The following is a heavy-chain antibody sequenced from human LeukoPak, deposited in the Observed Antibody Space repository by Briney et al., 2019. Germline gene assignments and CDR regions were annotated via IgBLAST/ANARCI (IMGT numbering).Heavy chain of an antibody. CDR1: GGTFSSYA. CDR3: ARDANPFTMIRGVFDY. J-gene: IGHJ4*02. V-gene: IGHV1-69*01. Sequence: SVKVSCKASGGTFSSYAFSWVRQAPGQGLEWMGGIIPIFGTANYAQKFQGRVTITADESTSTAYMELSSLRSEDTAVYYCARDANPFTMIRGVFDYWGQGTLVTVSS. CDR2: IIPIFGTA. D-gene: IGHD3-10*01.